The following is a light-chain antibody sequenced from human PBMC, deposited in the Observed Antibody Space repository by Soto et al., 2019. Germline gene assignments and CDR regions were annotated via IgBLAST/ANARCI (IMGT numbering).Light chain of an antibody. Sequence: QSVLTQPPSVSGAPGQRVTISCTGSSSNIGAGYDVHWYQQLPGTAPKLLIYGNSNRPSGVPDRFSGSKSGTSASLAITGLQAEAEADYYCQSYDSSLSGPVVFGGGTKVTVL. J-gene: IGLJ2*01. V-gene: IGLV1-40*01. CDR2: GNS. CDR3: QSYDSSLSGPVV. CDR1: SSNIGAGYD.